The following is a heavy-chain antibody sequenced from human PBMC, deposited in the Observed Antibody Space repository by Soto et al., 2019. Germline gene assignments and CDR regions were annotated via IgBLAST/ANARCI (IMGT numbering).Heavy chain of an antibody. V-gene: IGHV4-59*01. D-gene: IGHD3-22*01. CDR2: IYYTGST. CDR1: GGSMSSYY. CDR3: ARESSGYYQARTFDY. J-gene: IGHJ4*02. Sequence: SETLSLTCTVSGGSMSSYYWSWIRQPPGKGLEWIGYIYYTGSTNYNPSLKSRVNISVDMSKNQFSLKLSSVTAADTAVYYCARESSGYYQARTFDYWGQGTLVTVSS.